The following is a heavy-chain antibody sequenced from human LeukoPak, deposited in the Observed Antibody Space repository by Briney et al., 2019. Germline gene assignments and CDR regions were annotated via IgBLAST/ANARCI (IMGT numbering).Heavy chain of an antibody. CDR3: SRDRSRGYSFT. CDR1: GVTVSTNY. J-gene: IGHJ5*02. CDR2: IYADGGGGGT. Sequence: PGGSLTLSCAVSGVTVSTNYMGWVRQAPGKGLEWVSVIYADGGGGGTCYADSVKGRFTISRDNSRNTLYLQMSNLRADDTAMYYCSRDRSRGYSFTWGQGTLVTVS. D-gene: IGHD5-12*01. V-gene: IGHV3-53*01.